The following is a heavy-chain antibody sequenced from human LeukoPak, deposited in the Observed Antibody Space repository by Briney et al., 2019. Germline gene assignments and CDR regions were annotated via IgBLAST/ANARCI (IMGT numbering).Heavy chain of an antibody. CDR2: ISYDGSNK. CDR3: AKWPYYYDSSGYPRGY. D-gene: IGHD3-22*01. V-gene: IGHV3-30*18. Sequence: GGSLRLSCAASGFTFSSYGMHWVRQAPGKGLEWVAVISYDGSNKYYADSVKGRFTISRDNSKNTLCLQMNSLRAEDTAVYYCAKWPYYYDSSGYPRGYWGQGTLVTVSS. J-gene: IGHJ4*02. CDR1: GFTFSSYG.